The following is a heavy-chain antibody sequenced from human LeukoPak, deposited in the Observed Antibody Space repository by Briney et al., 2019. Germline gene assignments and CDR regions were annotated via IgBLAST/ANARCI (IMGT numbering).Heavy chain of an antibody. V-gene: IGHV4-30-2*01. CDR2: IYHSGST. J-gene: IGHJ3*02. CDR1: GGSISSGGYS. D-gene: IGHD5-18*01. Sequence: SETLSLTCAVSGGSISSGGYSWSWIRQPPGKGLEWTGYIYHSGSTYYNPSLKSRVTISVDRSKNQFSLKLSSVTAADTAVYYCARASLGYSYGQGAFDIWGQGTMVTVSS. CDR3: ARASLGYSYGQGAFDI.